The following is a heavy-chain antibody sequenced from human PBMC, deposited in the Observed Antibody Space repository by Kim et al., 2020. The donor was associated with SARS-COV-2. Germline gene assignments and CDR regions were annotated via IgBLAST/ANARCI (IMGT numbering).Heavy chain of an antibody. D-gene: IGHD3-22*01. V-gene: IGHV4-4*02. CDR3: ARAVGHEEDYYDSSGYYGMDV. Sequence: SETLSLTCAVSGGSISSSNWWSWVRQPPGKGLEWIGEIYHSGSTNYNPSLKSRVTISVDKSKNQFSLKLSSVTAADTAVYYCARAVGHEEDYYDSSGYYGMDVWGQGTTVTVSS. CDR2: IYHSGST. CDR1: GGSISSSNW. J-gene: IGHJ6*02.